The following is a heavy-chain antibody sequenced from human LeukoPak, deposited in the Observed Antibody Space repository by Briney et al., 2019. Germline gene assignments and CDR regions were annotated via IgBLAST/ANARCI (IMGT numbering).Heavy chain of an antibody. CDR2: ISACNGNT. D-gene: IGHD2-8*01. Sequence: ASVKVSYKASGYTFTSYGISWLRQAPGQGLEWMGWISACNGNTNYAQKLQGRVTMTTDTSTSTAYMELRSLRSDDPAVYYCARDRAGDIVLLVYAMGDAFDIWGQGTMLSVSS. CDR3: ARDRAGDIVLLVYAMGDAFDI. CDR1: GYTFTSYG. J-gene: IGHJ3*02. V-gene: IGHV1-18*01.